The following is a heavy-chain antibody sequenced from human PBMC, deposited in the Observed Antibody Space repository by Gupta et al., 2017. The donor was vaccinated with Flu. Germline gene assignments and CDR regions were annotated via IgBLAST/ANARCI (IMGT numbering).Heavy chain of an antibody. V-gene: IGHV3-9*01. CDR2: ISWNSGSI. Sequence: SGFTFDDYAMYWVRQVPGKGLEWVAGISWNSGSIGYGDSVRGRFTISRDNAKNVLYLQMNNLRTEDTALYYCSRGDGMDVWGQGTTVTVSS. D-gene: IGHD3-16*01. CDR1: GFTFDDYA. CDR3: SRGDGMDV. J-gene: IGHJ6*02.